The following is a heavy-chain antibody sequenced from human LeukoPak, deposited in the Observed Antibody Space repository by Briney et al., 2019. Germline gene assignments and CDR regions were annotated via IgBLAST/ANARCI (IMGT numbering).Heavy chain of an antibody. CDR1: GFTVSSNY. D-gene: IGHD2-2*01. J-gene: IGHJ6*02. Sequence: PRGSLRLSCAASGFTVSSNYMSWVRQAPGKGLEWVSVIYSGGSTYYADSVKGRFTISRDNSKNTLYLQMNSLRAEDTAVYYCARDCSSTSCYGLEGNRYYGMDVWGQGTTVTVSS. CDR2: IYSGGST. V-gene: IGHV3-53*01. CDR3: ARDCSSTSCYGLEGNRYYGMDV.